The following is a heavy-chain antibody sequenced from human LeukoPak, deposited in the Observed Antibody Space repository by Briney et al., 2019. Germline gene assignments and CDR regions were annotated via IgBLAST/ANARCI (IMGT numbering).Heavy chain of an antibody. D-gene: IGHD1-26*01. CDR3: AGASGSYYYYYMDV. J-gene: IGHJ6*03. CDR2: VNPNSGGT. V-gene: IGHV1-2*06. CDR1: GYTFTGYF. Sequence: ASVTVPCQASGYTFTGYFMLWVRQAPGQGVGWMGRVNPNSGGTNYAQNYQGRVTMTRDTSISTAYMELSRLRSDDTAAYYCAGASGSYYYYYMDVWGKGTTVTVSS.